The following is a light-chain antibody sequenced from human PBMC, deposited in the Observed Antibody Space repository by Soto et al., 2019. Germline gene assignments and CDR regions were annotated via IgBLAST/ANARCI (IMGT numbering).Light chain of an antibody. CDR3: QQSYSTPQT. J-gene: IGKJ1*01. CDR2: AAS. Sequence: DIQMNQSPSSPSASVGDRVTITCRASQSISSYLNWYQQKPGKAPKLLIYAASSLQSGVPSRFSGSGSGTDFTLTISSLQPEDFATYYCQQSYSTPQTFGQGTKVEIK. CDR1: QSISSY. V-gene: IGKV1-39*01.